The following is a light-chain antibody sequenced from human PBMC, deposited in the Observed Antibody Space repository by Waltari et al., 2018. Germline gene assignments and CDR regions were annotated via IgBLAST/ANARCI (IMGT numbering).Light chain of an antibody. V-gene: IGKV4-1*01. CDR2: WAS. J-gene: IGKJ4*01. CDR3: QQYYSTPLT. CDR1: QSVLYSSNNKNY. Sequence: DIVMTQSPDSLAVSLGERATINCKSSQSVLYSSNNKNYLAWYQQKPGQPPKLLIYWASTRESGVHDRCSGSVSGTDFTLTISSLQAEDVAVYYCQQYYSTPLTFGGGTKVEIK.